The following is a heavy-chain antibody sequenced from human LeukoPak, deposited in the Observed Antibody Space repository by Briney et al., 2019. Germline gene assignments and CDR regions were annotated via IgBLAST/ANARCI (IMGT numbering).Heavy chain of an antibody. CDR2: IYYTGST. J-gene: IGHJ4*02. Sequence: SVTLPLTCTVSGGSGDSVSSSTYYWAWIRQPPGKGLEWIGNIYYTGSTYYNPSLKSRVTMSVDTSKNQFSLKVSSVTAADTAVYYCVRLSNGRYFDYIFDYWGQGTLVTVSS. D-gene: IGHD3-9*01. V-gene: IGHV4-39*01. CDR1: GGSGDSVSSSTYY. CDR3: VRLSNGRYFDYIFDY.